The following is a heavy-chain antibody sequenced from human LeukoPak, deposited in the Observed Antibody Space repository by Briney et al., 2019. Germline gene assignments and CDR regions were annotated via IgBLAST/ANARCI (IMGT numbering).Heavy chain of an antibody. D-gene: IGHD3-22*01. CDR3: ARGRHYYDSSGYLDYFDY. CDR1: GFTFSSYS. V-gene: IGHV3-21*01. Sequence: GGSLRLSCAASGFTFSSYSMNWVRQAPGKGLEWVSSISSSSIYIYYADSVKGRFTISRDNAKNSLYLQMNSLRAEDTAVYYCARGRHYYDSSGYLDYFDYWGQGTLVTVSS. CDR2: ISSSSIYI. J-gene: IGHJ4*02.